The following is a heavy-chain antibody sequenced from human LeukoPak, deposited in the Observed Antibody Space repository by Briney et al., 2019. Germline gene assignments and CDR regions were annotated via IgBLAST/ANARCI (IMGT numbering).Heavy chain of an antibody. CDR2: VSSSGTT. J-gene: IGHJ3*02. CDR3: AREMVRDAFDI. D-gene: IGHD2-8*01. Sequence: SQTLSLTRTVSGGSISRDGHYWSWIRQYPGKGLESIGSVSSSGTTTYNPSLKSRVTISLDTSQNQFSLNLRSLTAADTAVYYCAREMVRDAFDIWGQGTMVTVSS. V-gene: IGHV4-31*03. CDR1: GGSISRDGHY.